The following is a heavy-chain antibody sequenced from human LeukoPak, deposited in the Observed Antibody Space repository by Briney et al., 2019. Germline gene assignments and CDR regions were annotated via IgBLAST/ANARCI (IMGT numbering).Heavy chain of an antibody. V-gene: IGHV1-2*02. CDR3: AREIAAADTNSLNWFDP. CDR1: GYTFTGYY. Sequence: ASGKVSCKASGYTFTGYYMHWVRQAPGQGLEWMGWINPNSGGTNYAQKFQGRVTMTRDTSISTAYMELSRLRSDDTAVYYCAREIAAADTNSLNWFDPWGQGTLVTVSS. D-gene: IGHD6-13*01. J-gene: IGHJ5*02. CDR2: INPNSGGT.